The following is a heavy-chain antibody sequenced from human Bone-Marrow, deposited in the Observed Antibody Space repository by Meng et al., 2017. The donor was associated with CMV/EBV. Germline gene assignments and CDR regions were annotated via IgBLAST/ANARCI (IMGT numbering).Heavy chain of an antibody. CDR1: GFTFSDYY. CDR2: ISSSGSTI. CDR3: ARRYSSGWDYYYYYGMDV. V-gene: IGHV3-11*01. D-gene: IGHD6-19*01. Sequence: GESLKISCAASGFTFSDYYMSWIRQAPGKGLEWVSYISSSGSTIYYADSVKGRFTISRDNAKNSLYLQMNSLRAEDTAVYYCARRYSSGWDYYYYYGMDVWGQGTTVTVSS. J-gene: IGHJ6*02.